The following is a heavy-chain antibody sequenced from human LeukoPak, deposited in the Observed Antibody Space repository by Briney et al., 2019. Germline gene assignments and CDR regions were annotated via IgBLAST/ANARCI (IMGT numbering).Heavy chain of an antibody. CDR3: AKSRWEMSYPYSDY. D-gene: IGHD3-16*01. CDR2: ISNDGSNK. CDR1: GFTFSTYG. Sequence: GGSLRLSCAASGFTFSTYGMHWVRQAPGKGLEWVGVISNDGSNKYYADSVKGRFTISRDNSKNTLYLQMSSLSTEDTAVYYCAKSRWEMSYPYSDYWGQGTLVTVSS. V-gene: IGHV3-30*18. J-gene: IGHJ4*02.